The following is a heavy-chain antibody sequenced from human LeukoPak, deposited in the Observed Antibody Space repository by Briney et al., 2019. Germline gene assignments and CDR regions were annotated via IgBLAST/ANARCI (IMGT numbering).Heavy chain of an antibody. D-gene: IGHD3-22*01. CDR3: AKLGYDSSGYGPYYFDY. V-gene: IGHV3-21*01. Sequence: GGSLRLSCAASGFTFSSYSMNWVRQAPGKGLEWVSSISSSSSYIYYADSVKGRFTISRDNAKNSLYLQMNSLRAEDTAVYYCAKLGYDSSGYGPYYFDYWGQGTLVTVSS. CDR1: GFTFSSYS. CDR2: ISSSSSYI. J-gene: IGHJ4*02.